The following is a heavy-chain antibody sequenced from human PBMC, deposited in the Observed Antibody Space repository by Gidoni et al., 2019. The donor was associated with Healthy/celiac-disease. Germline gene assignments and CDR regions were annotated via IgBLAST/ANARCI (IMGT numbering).Heavy chain of an antibody. CDR1: GYTFTSYD. CDR3: ARGFRCSGGSCYHQNPSYYFDY. V-gene: IGHV1-8*01. Sequence: QVQLVQSGAEVKKPGASAKVSCKASGYTFTSYDIHWVLQATGQGLEWMGWMNPNSGNTGYAQKFQGRVTMTRNTSISTAYMELSSLRSEDTAVYYCARGFRCSGGSCYHQNPSYYFDYWGQGTLVTVSS. J-gene: IGHJ4*02. CDR2: MNPNSGNT. D-gene: IGHD2-15*01.